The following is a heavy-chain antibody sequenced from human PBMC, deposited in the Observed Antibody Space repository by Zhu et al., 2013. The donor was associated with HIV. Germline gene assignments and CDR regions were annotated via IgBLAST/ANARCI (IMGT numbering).Heavy chain of an antibody. D-gene: IGHD3-10*01. V-gene: IGHV1-2*02. J-gene: IGHJ4*03. CDR1: GYSFTAYY. CDR2: INPKSGDT. Sequence: QVQLVQSGAEMKKPGASVKVSCETSGYSFTAYYIHWMRQAPGQGLEWMGWINPKSGDTNYAQRFQGRFTMTRDSSITTAYMELSRLRSDDTAVYYCARDLGFGSPQKMTLTSWDQGTPVIV. CDR3: ARDLGFGSPQKMTLTS.